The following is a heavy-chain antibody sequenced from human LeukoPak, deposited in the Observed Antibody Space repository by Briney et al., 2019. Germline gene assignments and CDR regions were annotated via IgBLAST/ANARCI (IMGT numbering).Heavy chain of an antibody. J-gene: IGHJ5*02. V-gene: IGHV4-59*01. CDR1: GGSISSYY. CDR2: IYYSGST. D-gene: IGHD3-10*01. Sequence: PSETLSLTCTVSGGSISSYYWSWIRQPPGKGLEWIGYIYYSGSTNYNPSLKSRVTISVDTSKNQFSLKLSSVTAADTAVYYCARDRKFYYASGSFNWFDPWGQGTLVTVSS. CDR3: ARDRKFYYASGSFNWFDP.